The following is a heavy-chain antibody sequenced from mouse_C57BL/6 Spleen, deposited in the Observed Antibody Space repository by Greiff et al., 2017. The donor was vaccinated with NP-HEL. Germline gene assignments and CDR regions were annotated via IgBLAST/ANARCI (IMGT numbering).Heavy chain of an antibody. D-gene: IGHD2-1*01. CDR1: GYTFTSYG. Sequence: QVQLKQSGAELARPGASVKLSCKASGYTFTSYGISWVKQRTGQGLEWIGEIYPRSGNTYYNEKFKGKATLTADKSSSTAYMELRSLTSEDSAVYFCARSVLLTDYFDYWGQGTTLTVSS. CDR3: ARSVLLTDYFDY. V-gene: IGHV1-81*01. J-gene: IGHJ2*01. CDR2: IYPRSGNT.